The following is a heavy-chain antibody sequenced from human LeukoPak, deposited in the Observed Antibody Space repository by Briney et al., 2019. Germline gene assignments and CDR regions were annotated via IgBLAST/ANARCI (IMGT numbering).Heavy chain of an antibody. J-gene: IGHJ4*02. Sequence: GASVKVSCKASGYTFTGYYMHWVRQAPGQGLEWMGWINPNSGGTNYAQKFQGRVTTTRDTSISTAYMELSRLRSDDTAVYYCARDSPFEGYYDSSGYEWGQGTLVTVSS. CDR3: ARDSPFEGYYDSSGYE. CDR2: INPNSGGT. CDR1: GYTFTGYY. D-gene: IGHD3-22*01. V-gene: IGHV1-2*02.